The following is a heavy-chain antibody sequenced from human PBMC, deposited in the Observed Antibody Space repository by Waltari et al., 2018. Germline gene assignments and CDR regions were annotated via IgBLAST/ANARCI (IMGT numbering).Heavy chain of an antibody. CDR2: ISGRGGST. CDR3: AKHIFSGYSSSWLRLWDY. CDR1: GGSISSSSYY. Sequence: LQLQESGPGLVKPSETLSLTCTVSGGSISSSSYYWGWIRQPPGKGLEWVSAISGRGGSTYYADSVKGRFTISRENSKNTLYLQMNSLRAEDTAVYYCAKHIFSGYSSSWLRLWDYWGQGTLVTVSS. D-gene: IGHD6-13*01. J-gene: IGHJ4*02. V-gene: IGHV3-23*01.